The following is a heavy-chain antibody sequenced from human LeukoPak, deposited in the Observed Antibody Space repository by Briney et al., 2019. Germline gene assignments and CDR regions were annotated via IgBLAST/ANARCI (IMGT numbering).Heavy chain of an antibody. CDR1: GGSFSGYY. D-gene: IGHD6-19*01. Sequence: SETLSLTCAVYGGSFSGYYWSWIRQPPGKGLEWIGEINHSGSTNYNPSLKSRVPISVDTSKNQFSLKLSSVTAADTAVYYCARDSDLAVAGAIDYWGQGTLVTVSS. CDR3: ARDSDLAVAGAIDY. CDR2: INHSGST. V-gene: IGHV4-34*01. J-gene: IGHJ4*02.